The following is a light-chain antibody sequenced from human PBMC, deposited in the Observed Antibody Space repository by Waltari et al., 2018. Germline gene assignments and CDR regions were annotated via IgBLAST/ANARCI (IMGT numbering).Light chain of an antibody. V-gene: IGKV3-15*01. CDR2: AAS. CDR1: QRVSNH. Sequence: EKVMTQSPATLSVSPGERATLPCRASQRVSNHLAWYQQRPGQAPRLLIYAASSRAAGVPARFSGSGSGTEFTLTIDSLQSEDFAVYFCQQYNSWPFTFGPGTQVDIK. J-gene: IGKJ3*01. CDR3: QQYNSWPFT.